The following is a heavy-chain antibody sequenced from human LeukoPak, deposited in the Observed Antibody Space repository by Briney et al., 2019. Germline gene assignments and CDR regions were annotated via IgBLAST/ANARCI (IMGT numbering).Heavy chain of an antibody. CDR2: INPSGGST. CDR1: GYTFTSYY. V-gene: IGHV1-46*03. D-gene: IGHD6-19*01. CDR3: ARVGGAVATRRYFDY. J-gene: IGHJ4*02. Sequence: ASVKVSCKASGYTFTSYYMHWVRQAPGQGLEWVGIINPSGGSTGYAQKFQGRVTMTRDTSTSTVYMELSSLRSEDTAVYYCARVGGAVATRRYFDYWGQGTLVTVSS.